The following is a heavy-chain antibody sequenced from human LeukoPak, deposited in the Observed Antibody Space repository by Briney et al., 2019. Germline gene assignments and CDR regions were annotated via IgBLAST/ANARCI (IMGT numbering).Heavy chain of an antibody. CDR1: GYTFTNSY. J-gene: IGHJ3*01. V-gene: IGHV1-46*01. D-gene: IGHD5-24*01. CDR2: INPDGGNT. CDR3: ARIRDGYNDAYDL. Sequence: GASVKVSCKASGYTFTNSYIHWVRQAPGQVLEWMGLINPDGGNTNYAQNFQGRVTLTRDTSTSTVYMELSSLRSEDTATYYCARIRDGYNDAYDLWGQGTVVTVPS.